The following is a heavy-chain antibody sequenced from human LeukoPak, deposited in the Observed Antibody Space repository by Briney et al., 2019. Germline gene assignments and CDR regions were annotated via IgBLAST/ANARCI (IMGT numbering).Heavy chain of an antibody. CDR1: GFTFTSSS. V-gene: IGHV3-21*01. D-gene: IGHD4-17*01. CDR2: ISSSSSYI. Sequence: GGSLRLSCAASGFTFTSSSMTWVRQAPGKGLEWVSSISSSSSYIYYADSVKGRFTISRDNAKNSLYLQMNSLRAEDTAVYYCARDFPTVTTAGAFDIWGQGTMVTVSS. CDR3: ARDFPTVTTAGAFDI. J-gene: IGHJ3*02.